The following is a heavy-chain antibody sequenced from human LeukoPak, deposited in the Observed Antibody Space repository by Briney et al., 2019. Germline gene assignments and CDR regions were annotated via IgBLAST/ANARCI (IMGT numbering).Heavy chain of an antibody. D-gene: IGHD2-21*01. V-gene: IGHV3-9*01. CDR2: ISWNSDTR. CDR3: AKAPVTSCRGAYCYPFDS. CDR1: GFTFDDYA. J-gene: IGHJ4*02. Sequence: GGSLRLSCAVSGFTFDDYAMHWVRQVPGKGLEWVAGISWNSDTRGYVDSVKGRFTISRDNARNSLYLQMNSLRAEDAAVYFCAKAPVTSCRGAYCYPFDSWGQGTLVTVSS.